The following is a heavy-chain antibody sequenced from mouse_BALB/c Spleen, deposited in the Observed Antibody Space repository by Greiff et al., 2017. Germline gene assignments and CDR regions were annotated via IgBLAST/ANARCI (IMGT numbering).Heavy chain of an antibody. Sequence: EVQLVESGPGLVKPSQSLSLTCTVTGYSITSDYAWNWIRQFPGNKLWWRGYISYSGSTSYNPSLKSRIAITRDTSKNQFFLQLNSVTTEDTATYYCARKGEKLGRDAMDYWGQGTSVTVSS. V-gene: IGHV3-2*02. CDR1: GYSITSDYA. D-gene: IGHD4-1*01. CDR3: ARKGEKLGRDAMDY. CDR2: ISYSGST. J-gene: IGHJ4*01.